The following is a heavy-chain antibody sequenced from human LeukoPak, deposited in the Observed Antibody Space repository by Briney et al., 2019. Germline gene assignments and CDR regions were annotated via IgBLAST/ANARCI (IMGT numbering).Heavy chain of an antibody. CDR1: GFTFSSYW. CDR3: ARGFDYYDSSGSSPHDY. J-gene: IGHJ4*02. CDR2: IKQDGSEK. Sequence: QTGGSLRLSCAASGFTFSSYWMSWVRQAPGKGLEWVANIKQDGSEKYYVDSVKGRFTISRDNAKNSLYLQMNSLRAEDTAVYYCARGFDYYDSSGSSPHDYWGQGTLVTVSS. D-gene: IGHD3-22*01. V-gene: IGHV3-7*01.